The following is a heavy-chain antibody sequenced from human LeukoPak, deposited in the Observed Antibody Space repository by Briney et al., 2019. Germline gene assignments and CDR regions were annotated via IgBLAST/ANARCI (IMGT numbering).Heavy chain of an antibody. D-gene: IGHD4-23*01. CDR1: GGSINTSNYY. V-gene: IGHV4-39*01. Sequence: SETRSLTCTVSGGSINTSNYYWDWIRQPPGKGLEGIGSIYYTGTTFYKSSLKSRVIISVDTAKSQFSLKMTSLTAADTAVYFCARHGGLVGVVQAFDPWGQGTLVTVSS. CDR3: ARHGGLVGVVQAFDP. CDR2: IYYTGTT. J-gene: IGHJ5*02.